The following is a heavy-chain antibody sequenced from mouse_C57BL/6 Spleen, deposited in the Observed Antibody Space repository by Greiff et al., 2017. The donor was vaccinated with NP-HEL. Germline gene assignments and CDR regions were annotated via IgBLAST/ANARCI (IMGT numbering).Heavy chain of an antibody. CDR1: GYTFTSYW. Sequence: QVQLQQPGAELVRPGTSVKLSCKASGYTFTSYWMHWVKQRPGQGLEWIGVIDPSDSYTNYNQKFKGKATLTVDTSSSTAYMQLSSLTSEDSAVYYCARSVQLRLRGFAYWGQGTLVTVSA. D-gene: IGHD3-2*02. J-gene: IGHJ3*01. CDR2: IDPSDSYT. V-gene: IGHV1-59*01. CDR3: ARSVQLRLRGFAY.